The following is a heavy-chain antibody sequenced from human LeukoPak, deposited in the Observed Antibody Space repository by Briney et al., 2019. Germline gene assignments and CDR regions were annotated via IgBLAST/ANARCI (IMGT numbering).Heavy chain of an antibody. Sequence: GGSLRLSCAASGFTFSSYYMHWVRQVPGKGLVWVSRINGDESSTTYADSVKGRFTISRDDSKNTLFLQMNSLRAEDTAVYYCARGYCSSTSCYYFDYWGRGTLVTVSS. CDR1: GFTFSSYY. CDR2: INGDESST. V-gene: IGHV3-74*01. CDR3: ARGYCSSTSCYYFDY. D-gene: IGHD2-2*01. J-gene: IGHJ4*02.